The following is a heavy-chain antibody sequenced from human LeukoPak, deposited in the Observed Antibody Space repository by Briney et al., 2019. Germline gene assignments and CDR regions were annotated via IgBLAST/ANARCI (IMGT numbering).Heavy chain of an antibody. CDR3: ARDAPYYDILTGYYTAAEYFQH. V-gene: IGHV3-21*01. Sequence: PGGSLRLSRAASGVTFSSYSMNWVRQAPGKGQDWGSSISSSGSYIYYADSVKGRFTISRDNAKNSLYLQMNSLRAEDTAVYYCARDAPYYDILTGYYTAAEYFQHWGQGTLVTVSS. CDR1: GVTFSSYS. J-gene: IGHJ1*01. D-gene: IGHD3-9*01. CDR2: ISSSGSYI.